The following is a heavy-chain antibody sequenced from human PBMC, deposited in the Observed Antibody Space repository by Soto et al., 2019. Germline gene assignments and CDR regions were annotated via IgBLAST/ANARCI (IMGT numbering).Heavy chain of an antibody. D-gene: IGHD3-22*01. J-gene: IGHJ4*02. V-gene: IGHV4-39*01. CDR2: IYYSGST. CDR3: AKIPYYYDSSGD. CDR1: GGSISSSSYY. Sequence: SETLSLTCTVSGGSISSSSYYWGWIRQPPGKGLEWIGSIYYSGSTYYNPSLKSRVTISVDTSKNQFSLKLSSVTAADTAVYYCAKIPYYYDSSGDWGQGTLVTVSS.